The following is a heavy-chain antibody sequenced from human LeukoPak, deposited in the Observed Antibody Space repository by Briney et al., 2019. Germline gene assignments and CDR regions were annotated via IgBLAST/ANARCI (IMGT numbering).Heavy chain of an antibody. CDR3: ARDPLPSYDFWSGYFDY. CDR1: GFVVSSNY. V-gene: IGHV3-53*01. D-gene: IGHD3-3*01. Sequence: PGGSLRLSCAVSGFVVSSNYMNWVRQPPGKGLEWVSIIYSGGRTYYADSVKGRFIISRDNSKNTLYLQMNSLRAEDTAVYYCARDPLPSYDFWSGYFDYWGQGTLVTVSS. CDR2: IYSGGRT. J-gene: IGHJ4*02.